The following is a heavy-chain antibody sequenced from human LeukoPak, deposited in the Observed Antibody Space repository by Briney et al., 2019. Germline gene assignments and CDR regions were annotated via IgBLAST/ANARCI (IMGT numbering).Heavy chain of an antibody. D-gene: IGHD3-10*01. Sequence: SGGSLRLSCAASGFTFSFYGMHWVRQAPGKGLEWVAVVWYDGSKKYYADSVKGRFTISRDNSKNTVYLQMNSLRVEDTAVYHCAGEEDLRELRGGREFFQYWGQGTLVTVSS. CDR1: GFTFSFYG. V-gene: IGHV3-33*01. CDR2: VWYDGSKK. J-gene: IGHJ1*01. CDR3: AGEEDLRELRGGREFFQY.